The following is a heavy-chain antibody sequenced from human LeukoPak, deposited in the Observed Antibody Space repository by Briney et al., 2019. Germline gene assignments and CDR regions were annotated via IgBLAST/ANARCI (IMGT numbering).Heavy chain of an antibody. D-gene: IGHD3-3*01. Sequence: SETLTLTCTVSGGSISSYYWSWIRQPAGKGLEWIGRIYTSGSTNYNPSLKSRVTMSVDTSKNQFSLKLSSVTAADTAVYYCAGDQRDGFWSGYYTIPDYYMDVWGKGTTVTVSS. CDR3: AGDQRDGFWSGYYTIPDYYMDV. CDR1: GGSISSYY. V-gene: IGHV4-4*07. J-gene: IGHJ6*03. CDR2: IYTSGST.